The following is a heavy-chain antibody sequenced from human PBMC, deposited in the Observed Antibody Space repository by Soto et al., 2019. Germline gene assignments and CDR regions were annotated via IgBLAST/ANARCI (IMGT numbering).Heavy chain of an antibody. Sequence: QLQLQESGPGLVKPSEILSLTCTVSGGSLSSSNYFWGWIRQPPGKGLEWIGSINYGGTTYSNPPLKSRVTIFVDTSKNQFSLRLSSVTAADTAVYYCAKHRGAETSYDAFALWGRGTMVTVSS. D-gene: IGHD3-16*01. CDR3: AKHRGAETSYDAFAL. J-gene: IGHJ3*01. V-gene: IGHV4-39*01. CDR2: INYGGTT. CDR1: GGSLSSSNYF.